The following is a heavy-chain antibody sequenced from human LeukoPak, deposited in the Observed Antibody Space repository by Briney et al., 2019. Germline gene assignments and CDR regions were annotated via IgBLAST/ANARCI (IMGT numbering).Heavy chain of an antibody. J-gene: IGHJ6*04. CDR2: ISYDGSNK. D-gene: IGHD6-19*01. CDR1: GFTFSSYA. V-gene: IGHV3-30*04. Sequence: GGSLRLSCAASGFTFSSYAFHWVRQAPGRGMEWVAVISYDGSNKYYGDPVKGRFTISRDNSKNTVYMQMNSLRAEDTAVYYCASGVVVAGNHYYFYGMDVWGKGTTVTVSS. CDR3: ASGVVVAGNHYYFYGMDV.